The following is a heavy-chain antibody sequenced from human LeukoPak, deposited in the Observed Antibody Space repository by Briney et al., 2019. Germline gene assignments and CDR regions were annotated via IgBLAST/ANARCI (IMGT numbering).Heavy chain of an antibody. CDR3: ARKSGWYGILGDYLDY. Sequence: SVKVSCKASGGTFSIYAVSWVRQPPAQGLERMGGIIPIFGTANYAKKFQGRVTITADESTSTAYMELSSLRSEDTAVYYCARKSGWYGILGDYLDYGGQGTLVTVSS. CDR2: IIPIFGTA. V-gene: IGHV1-69*13. J-gene: IGHJ4*02. D-gene: IGHD6-19*01. CDR1: GGTFSIYA.